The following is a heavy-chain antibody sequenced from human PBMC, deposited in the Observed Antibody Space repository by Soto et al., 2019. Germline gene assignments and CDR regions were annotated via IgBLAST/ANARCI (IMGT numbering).Heavy chain of an antibody. V-gene: IGHV1-3*01. J-gene: IGHJ4*02. CDR3: ARGSGPMIEWH. CDR2: INAGNGNT. Sequence: ASVKVSCKDSGYTFTSYARHWVRQAPGQRLEWMGWINAGNGNTKYSQKFQGRVTITRDTSASTAYMELSSLRSEDTAVYYCARGSGPMIEWHWGQGTLVTVSS. CDR1: GYTFTSYA. D-gene: IGHD3-22*01.